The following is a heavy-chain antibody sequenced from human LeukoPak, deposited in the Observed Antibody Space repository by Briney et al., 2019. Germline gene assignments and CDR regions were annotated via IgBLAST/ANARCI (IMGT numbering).Heavy chain of an antibody. CDR3: ARADVLRYFDWLDSGYYFDY. D-gene: IGHD3-9*01. CDR2: IYYSGST. J-gene: IGHJ4*02. CDR1: GGSISSYY. V-gene: IGHV4-59*01. Sequence: PSETLSLTCTVSGGSISSYYWSWIRQPPGKGLEWIGYIYYSGSTNYNPPLKSRVTTSVDTSKNQFSLKLSSVTAADTAVYYCARADVLRYFDWLDSGYYFDYWGQGTLVTVSS.